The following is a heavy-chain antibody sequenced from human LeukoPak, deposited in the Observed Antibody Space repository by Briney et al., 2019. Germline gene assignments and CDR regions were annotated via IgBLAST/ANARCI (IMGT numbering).Heavy chain of an antibody. CDR1: GGSISSSSYY. CDR2: IYYSGST. CDR3: ARQVGLF. Sequence: PSETLSLTCTVSGGSISSSSYYWGWIRQPPGKGLEWIGSIYYSGSTYYNPSLKSRVTISVDTSKNQFSLKLSSVTAADTAVYYCARQVGLFWGQGTLVTVSS. V-gene: IGHV4-39*01. D-gene: IGHD1-26*01. J-gene: IGHJ4*02.